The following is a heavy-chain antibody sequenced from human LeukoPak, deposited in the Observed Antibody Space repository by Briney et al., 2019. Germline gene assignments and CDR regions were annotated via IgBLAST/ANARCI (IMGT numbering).Heavy chain of an antibody. J-gene: IGHJ3*02. CDR1: GFTFTSSA. CDR3: AARGSSWAPDAFDI. D-gene: IGHD6-13*01. V-gene: IGHV1-58*01. CDR2: IVVGSGNT. Sequence: GTSVKVSCKASGFTFTSSAVQWVRQARGQRLEWIGWIVVGSGNTNYAQKFQERVTITRDMSTSTAYMELSSLRPEDTAVYYCAARGSSWAPDAFDIWGQGTMVTVSS.